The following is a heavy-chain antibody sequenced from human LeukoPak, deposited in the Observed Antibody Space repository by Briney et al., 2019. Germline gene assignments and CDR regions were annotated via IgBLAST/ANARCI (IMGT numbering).Heavy chain of an antibody. CDR1: GFTFSPYW. V-gene: IGHV3-74*01. Sequence: GGSLRLSCAASGFTFSPYWMHWVRQVPGRGLVWVARIDNDGSSTIYADSVKGRLTISRDNAQNTLFLQMDSLRPEDTAVYYCARGGFDHAFDVRGQGTMVTVSS. CDR2: IDNDGSST. CDR3: ARGGFDHAFDV. D-gene: IGHD3-9*01. J-gene: IGHJ3*01.